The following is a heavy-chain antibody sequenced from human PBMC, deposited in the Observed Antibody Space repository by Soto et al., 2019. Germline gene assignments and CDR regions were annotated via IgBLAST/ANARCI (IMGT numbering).Heavy chain of an antibody. CDR1: GFTFSSYA. V-gene: IGHV3-23*01. D-gene: IGHD5-12*01. CDR3: ATGGDGYNPQSAEYFQH. CDR2: ISGSGGST. J-gene: IGHJ1*01. Sequence: PGGSLRLSCAASGFTFSSYAMSWVRQAPGKGLEWVSAISGSGGSTYYADSVKGRFTISRDNSKNTLYLQMNSLRAEDTAVYYSATGGDGYNPQSAEYFQHWGQGTLVTVSS.